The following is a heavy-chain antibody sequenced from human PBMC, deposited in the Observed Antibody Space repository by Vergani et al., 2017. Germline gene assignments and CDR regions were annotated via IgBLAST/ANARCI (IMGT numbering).Heavy chain of an antibody. J-gene: IGHJ4*02. Sequence: EVQLVQSGAEVQKPGATVKISCKFSGYTFTDYYMHWVQQAPGKGLEWMGLVDPEDGERIYAEKFQGRVTITADTSTDTAYMELSSLRSEDTAVYYCTSFPTETSEYYDSTGYYHRFFEKWGQGTLVTVSS. CDR1: GYTFTDYY. V-gene: IGHV1-69-2*01. CDR2: VDPEDGER. CDR3: TSFPTETSEYYDSTGYYHRFFEK. D-gene: IGHD3-16*01.